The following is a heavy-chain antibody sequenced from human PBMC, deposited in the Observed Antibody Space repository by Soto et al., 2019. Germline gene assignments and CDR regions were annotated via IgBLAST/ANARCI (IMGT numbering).Heavy chain of an antibody. D-gene: IGHD3-3*01. V-gene: IGHV3-23*01. CDR3: AKEETAATFYDFWSVTFGWLVF. J-gene: IGHJ4*02. CDR2: ISGSGGST. CDR1: GFTFSSYA. Sequence: HPGGSLRLSCAASGFTFSSYAMSWVLHAPGKGLEWVSAISGSGGSTYYADSVKGRFTISRDNSKNTLYLQMNSLRAEDTAVYYCAKEETAATFYDFWSVTFGWLVFWGQRILVTVSS.